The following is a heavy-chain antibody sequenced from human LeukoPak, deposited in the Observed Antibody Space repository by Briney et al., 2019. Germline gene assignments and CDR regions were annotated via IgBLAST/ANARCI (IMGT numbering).Heavy chain of an antibody. CDR2: IDPSDSYT. J-gene: IGHJ4*02. D-gene: IGHD6-19*01. CDR3: ARQAQWLVRGLD. V-gene: IGHV5-10-1*01. Sequence: SWIRQHPGKGLEWMGRIDPSDSYTNYSPSCQGHVTISADKSISTAYLQWSSLKASDTAMYYCARQAQWLVRGLDWGQGTLVTVSS.